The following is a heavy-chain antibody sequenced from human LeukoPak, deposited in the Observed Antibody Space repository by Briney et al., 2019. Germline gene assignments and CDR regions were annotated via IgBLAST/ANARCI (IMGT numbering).Heavy chain of an antibody. V-gene: IGHV3-9*01. CDR1: GFTFDDYA. Sequence: PGRSLRLSCAASGFTFDDYAMHWVRQAPGKGLEWVSGISWNSGSIGYADSVKGRFTISRDNAKNSLYLQMNSLRAEDTALCYCAKGLYDILTGYYAFDYWGQGTLVTVSS. D-gene: IGHD3-9*01. CDR2: ISWNSGSI. J-gene: IGHJ4*02. CDR3: AKGLYDILTGYYAFDY.